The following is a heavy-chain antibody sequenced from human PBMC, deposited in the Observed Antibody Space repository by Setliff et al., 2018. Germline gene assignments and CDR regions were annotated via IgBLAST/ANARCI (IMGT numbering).Heavy chain of an antibody. Sequence: SETLSLTCAVSGYSISSGYYWGWTRQPPGKGLEWIGSIYHSGSTNYNPSLKSRVTISMDTSKNQFSLKVSSVTAADTAVYYCARSFSRREKFLLDYWGQGALVTVSS. CDR3: ARSFSRREKFLLDY. J-gene: IGHJ4*02. CDR2: IYHSGST. CDR1: GYSISSGYY. V-gene: IGHV4-38-2*01.